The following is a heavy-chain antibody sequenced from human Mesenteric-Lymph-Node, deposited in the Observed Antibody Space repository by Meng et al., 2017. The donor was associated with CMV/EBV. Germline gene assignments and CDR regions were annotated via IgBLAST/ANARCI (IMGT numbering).Heavy chain of an antibody. CDR3: ARDYSSSSSDFDY. D-gene: IGHD6-6*01. CDR1: VYTFTGYF. J-gene: IGHJ4*02. V-gene: IGHV1-2*02. CDR2: INPNTGGT. Sequence: TASVYTFTGYFINWVQLAPGQGLQWMGWINPNTGGTNYAQNFQGRVTMTRDTSISTAYMELSTLTSDDTAVYYCARDYSSSSSDFDYWGQGTLVTVSS.